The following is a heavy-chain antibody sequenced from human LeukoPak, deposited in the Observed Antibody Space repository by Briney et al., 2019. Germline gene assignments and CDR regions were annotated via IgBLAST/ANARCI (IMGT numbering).Heavy chain of an antibody. CDR1: GGSIISSSYH. D-gene: IGHD3-22*01. Sequence: SETLSVICTVSGGSIISSSYHWGWTRQPPGKGMEWIGSIYYSGSTYYNPSLKSRVTISVDTSKNQFSLNLNSVTAADTAVYFCARDEGSAYPFDYWGQGTLVTVSS. CDR3: ARDEGSAYPFDY. J-gene: IGHJ4*02. CDR2: IYYSGST. V-gene: IGHV4-39*07.